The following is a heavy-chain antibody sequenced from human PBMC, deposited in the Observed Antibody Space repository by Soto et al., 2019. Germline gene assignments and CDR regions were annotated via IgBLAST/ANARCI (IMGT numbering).Heavy chain of an antibody. V-gene: IGHV3-33*01. CDR1: GFTFSSYG. CDR2: IWYDGSNK. J-gene: IGHJ6*03. Sequence: QVQLVESGGGVVQPGRSLRLSCAASGFTFSSYGMHWVRQAPGKGLEWVAVIWYDGSNKYYADSVKGRFTISRDNSKNTLYLQMNSLRAEDTAVYYCARVYIAARPYYYYYMDVWGKGTTVTVSS. CDR3: ARVYIAARPYYYYYMDV. D-gene: IGHD6-6*01.